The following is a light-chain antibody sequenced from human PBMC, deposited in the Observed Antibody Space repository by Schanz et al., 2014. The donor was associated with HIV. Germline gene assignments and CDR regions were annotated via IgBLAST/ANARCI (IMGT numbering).Light chain of an antibody. CDR3: QKYNSAPYT. J-gene: IGKJ2*01. CDR1: RDISTH. Sequence: DIQMTQSPSSLSASVGDRVTITCRASRDISTHLAWYQRRPGMVPKVLIFGASTLQSGVPSRFSGSGSGTVFTLTISGLQPEDVATYYCQKYNSAPYTFGPGTSLEI. CDR2: GAS. V-gene: IGKV1-27*01.